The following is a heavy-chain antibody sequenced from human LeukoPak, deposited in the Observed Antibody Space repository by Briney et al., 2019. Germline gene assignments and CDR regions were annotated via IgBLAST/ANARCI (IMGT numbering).Heavy chain of an antibody. J-gene: IGHJ4*02. V-gene: IGHV4-30-4*01. Sequence: SETLSLTCTVPGGSISSGDYYWSWIRQPPGKGLEWIGYIYYSGSTYYNPSLKSRVTISVDTSKNQFSLKLSSVTAADTAVYYCARYSGYDDGYDYWGQGTLVTVSS. CDR1: GGSISSGDYY. D-gene: IGHD5-12*01. CDR2: IYYSGST. CDR3: ARYSGYDDGYDY.